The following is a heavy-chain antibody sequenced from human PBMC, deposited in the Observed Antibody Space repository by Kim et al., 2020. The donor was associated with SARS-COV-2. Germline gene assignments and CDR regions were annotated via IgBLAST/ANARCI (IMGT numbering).Heavy chain of an antibody. J-gene: IGHJ1*01. CDR3: TRHQLGDEFFPD. D-gene: IGHD3-16*01. CDR1: GFSLKTTTMC. Sequence: SGPTLVNPTQTLTLTCSFSGFSLKTTTMCVSWLRQPPGKPLEWLGFIDWDGELYYSTSLKTRLTISKGTFENQVVLTMANMDVADTATYYCTRHQLGDEFFPDGGQGTLVSVSS. V-gene: IGHV2-70*01. CDR2: IDWDGEL.